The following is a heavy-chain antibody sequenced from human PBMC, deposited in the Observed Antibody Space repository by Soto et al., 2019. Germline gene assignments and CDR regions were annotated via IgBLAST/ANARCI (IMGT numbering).Heavy chain of an antibody. Sequence: GGSLRLSCAASGFTFSSYAMSWVRQAPGKGLEWVSAISGSGGSTYYADSVKGRFTISRDNSKNTLYLQMNSLRAEDTAVYYCAKGRFTVVRGPDAFDIWGQGTMVTVSS. V-gene: IGHV3-23*01. J-gene: IGHJ3*02. CDR1: GFTFSSYA. CDR3: AKGRFTVVRGPDAFDI. CDR2: ISGSGGST. D-gene: IGHD3-10*01.